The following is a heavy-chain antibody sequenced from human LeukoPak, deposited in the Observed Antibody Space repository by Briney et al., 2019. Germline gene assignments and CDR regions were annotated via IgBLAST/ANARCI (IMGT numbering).Heavy chain of an antibody. CDR2: IYPGDSDT. CDR1: GYSFTSYW. D-gene: IGHD1-26*01. J-gene: IGHJ4*02. V-gene: IGHV5-51*01. Sequence: KYGESLKISCKGSGYSFTSYWIGWVRQMPGKGLEWMGIIYPGDSDTRYSPSFQGQVTISADKSISTAYLQWSSLRALDTAIYYCARHLLTPGGSYYFDFWGQGTLVTVSS. CDR3: ARHLLTPGGSYYFDF.